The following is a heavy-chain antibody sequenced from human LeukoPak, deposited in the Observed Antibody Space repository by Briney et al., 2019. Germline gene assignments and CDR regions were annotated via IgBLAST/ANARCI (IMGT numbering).Heavy chain of an antibody. D-gene: IGHD3-9*01. V-gene: IGHV1-18*01. CDR3: ARVRDYDILTGPAHAAFDI. J-gene: IGHJ3*02. CDR2: ISAYNGHT. Sequence: ASVKVSCKASVGTFSSYAISWVRQAPGQGLEWMGWISAYNGHTNYAQKLQGRVTMTTDTSTSTAYRELRSLISDDTAVYYCARVRDYDILTGPAHAAFDIWGQGTMVTVSS. CDR1: VGTFSSYA.